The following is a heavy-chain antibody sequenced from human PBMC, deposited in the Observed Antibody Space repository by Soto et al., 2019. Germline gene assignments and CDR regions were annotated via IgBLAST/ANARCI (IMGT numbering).Heavy chain of an antibody. CDR2: ISNSGGGT. Sequence: EVQLLESGGGLVQPGGYLSLSCAASRFTFSYYAMTWVRQTPGKGLERASSISNSGGGTYYADAVKGRFTISRDNSKNTLYLQMHSLRAEDTALYYCVRGIAVAVPYYYGMDVWGQGTTVTVSS. D-gene: IGHD6-19*01. CDR3: VRGIAVAVPYYYGMDV. J-gene: IGHJ6*02. CDR1: RFTFSYYA. V-gene: IGHV3-23*01.